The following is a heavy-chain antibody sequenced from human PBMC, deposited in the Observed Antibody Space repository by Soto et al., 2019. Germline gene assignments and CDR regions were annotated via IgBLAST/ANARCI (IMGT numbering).Heavy chain of an antibody. CDR1: GYMFTYYH. D-gene: IGHD3-3*01. J-gene: IGHJ5*02. Sequence: ASVKVSCKASGYMFTYYHVHWVRQAPGQGLEWMGIINPNGGDTRYAQKFQGRVTMTRDTSTSTVYMEVSSLRSEDTALYYCAREGKDYDFCSGRGCWFDPCGQGTMLIVSS. CDR2: INPNGGDT. CDR3: AREGKDYDFCSGRGCWFDP. V-gene: IGHV1-46*01.